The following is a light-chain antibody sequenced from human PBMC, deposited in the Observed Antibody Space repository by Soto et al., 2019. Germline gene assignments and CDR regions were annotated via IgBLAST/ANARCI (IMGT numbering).Light chain of an antibody. J-gene: IGKJ1*01. CDR2: DAS. CDR3: QQRSNWPT. CDR1: QSVSSY. V-gene: IGKV3-11*01. Sequence: EVVLTQSPGTLSLSAGEGATLCCRASQSVSSYLAWYQQKPGQAPRLLIYDASNRATGIPARFSGSGSGTDFTLTISSLEPEDFAVYYCQQRSNWPTFGQGTKVDIK.